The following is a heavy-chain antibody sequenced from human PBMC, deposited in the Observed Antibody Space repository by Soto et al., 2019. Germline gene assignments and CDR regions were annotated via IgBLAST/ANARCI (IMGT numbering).Heavy chain of an antibody. D-gene: IGHD2-21*02. CDR1: GFTFGSYW. CDR3: ARAGYCGPGCYYYFDY. CDR2: IKPDGSAT. Sequence: PGGSLRLSCAVSGFTFGSYWMNWVRLIPGKGLEWVAYIKPDGSATYYVDFVKGRFTISRDNAKNSLYLQMNSLRVEDTSVYYCARAGYCGPGCYYYFDYWGQGTLVTVSS. V-gene: IGHV3-7*01. J-gene: IGHJ4*02.